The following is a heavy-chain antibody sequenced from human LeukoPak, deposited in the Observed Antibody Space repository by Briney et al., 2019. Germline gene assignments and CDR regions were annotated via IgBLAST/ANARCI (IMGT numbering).Heavy chain of an antibody. D-gene: IGHD7-27*01. Sequence: ASVKVSCKASGYTFTGYYMHWVRQAPGQGLEWMGWINPNSGGTNYAQKFQGWVTMTRDTSISTAYMELSRLRSDDTAVYYCARGGVALTGDKFSAFDIWGQGTMVTVSS. CDR1: GYTFTGYY. J-gene: IGHJ3*02. CDR2: INPNSGGT. CDR3: ARGGVALTGDKFSAFDI. V-gene: IGHV1-2*04.